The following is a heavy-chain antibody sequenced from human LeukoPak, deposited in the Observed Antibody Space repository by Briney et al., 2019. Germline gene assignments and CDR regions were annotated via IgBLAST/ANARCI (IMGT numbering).Heavy chain of an antibody. D-gene: IGHD2-2*03. CDR3: AKDGYSSYWYIDS. Sequence: GGSPRLSCAASGFAFNYYAMSWVRPAPGKGLEWVSAVNGNGFSTYCADSVKGRFTISRDNSKNTLYLQMNSLRAEDTAIYYCAKDGYSSYWYIDSWGQGTLVTVSS. CDR2: VNGNGFST. J-gene: IGHJ4*02. CDR1: GFAFNYYA. V-gene: IGHV3-23*01.